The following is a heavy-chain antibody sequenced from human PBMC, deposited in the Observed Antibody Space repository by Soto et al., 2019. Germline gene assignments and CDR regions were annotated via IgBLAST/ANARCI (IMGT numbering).Heavy chain of an antibody. D-gene: IGHD3-22*01. CDR1: RYTFTGYY. CDR2: INPNSGGT. J-gene: IGHJ6*02. CDR3: ATTYYYDSSGYPDYYYYGMDV. V-gene: IGHV1-2*04. Sequence: GASVKVSCKASRYTFTGYYMHWVRQAPGQGLEWMGWINPNSGGTNYAQKFQGWVTMTRDTSISTAYMELSRLRSDDTAVYYCATTYYYDSSGYPDYYYYGMDVWGQGTTDTVSS.